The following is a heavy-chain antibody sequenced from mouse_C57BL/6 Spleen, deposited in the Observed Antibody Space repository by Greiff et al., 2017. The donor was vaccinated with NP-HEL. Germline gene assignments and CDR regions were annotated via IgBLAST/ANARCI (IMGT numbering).Heavy chain of an antibody. D-gene: IGHD3-2*02. V-gene: IGHV2-2*01. CDR2: IWSGGST. Sequence: VMLVESGPGLVQPSQSLSITCTVSGFSLTSYGVHWVRQSPGKGLEWLGVIWSGGSTDYNAAFISRLSISKDNSKSQVFFKMNSLQADDTAIYYCARGEDSSGYWFAYWGQGTLVTVSA. CDR1: GFSLTSYG. J-gene: IGHJ3*01. CDR3: ARGEDSSGYWFAY.